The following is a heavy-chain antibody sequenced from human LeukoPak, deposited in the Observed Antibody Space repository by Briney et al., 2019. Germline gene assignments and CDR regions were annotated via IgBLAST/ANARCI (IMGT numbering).Heavy chain of an antibody. D-gene: IGHD3-10*01. J-gene: IGHJ5*02. Sequence: ASVKVSCKASGYTFTGYYMHWVRQAPGQGLEWMGWINPNSGGTNYAQKFQGRVTMTRDTSISTAYMELSRLRSDDTAVYYCARDRDTMVRGVPHNWFDPWGQGTLVTVSS. CDR1: GYTFTGYY. CDR2: INPNSGGT. V-gene: IGHV1-2*02. CDR3: ARDRDTMVRGVPHNWFDP.